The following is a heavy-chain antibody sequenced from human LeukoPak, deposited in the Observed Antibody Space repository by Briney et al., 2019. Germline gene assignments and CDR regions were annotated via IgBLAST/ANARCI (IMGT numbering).Heavy chain of an antibody. D-gene: IGHD3-22*01. CDR1: GGSISSSSYY. V-gene: IGHV4-39*07. Sequence: PSETLSLTCTVSGGSISSSSYYWGWIRQPPGKGLERIGSIYYSGSTYYNPSLKSRVTISVDTSKNQFSLKLSSVTVADTAVYYCARGSSGYYSRWFDPWGQGTLVTVSS. J-gene: IGHJ5*02. CDR3: ARGSSGYYSRWFDP. CDR2: IYYSGST.